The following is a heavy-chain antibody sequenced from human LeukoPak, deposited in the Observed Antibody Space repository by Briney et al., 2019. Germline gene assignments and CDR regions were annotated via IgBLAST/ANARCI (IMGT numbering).Heavy chain of an antibody. CDR1: GFTFSSYS. Sequence: GGSLRLSCAASGFTFSSYSMNWVRQAPGKGLEWVSYISYSGDTIYYADSVKGRFTVSRDNAKNSLYLQMNSLRAEDTAVYYCARLGIIAAAGSNDYWGQGTLVTVSS. D-gene: IGHD6-13*01. CDR2: ISYSGDTI. J-gene: IGHJ4*02. CDR3: ARLGIIAAAGSNDY. V-gene: IGHV3-48*04.